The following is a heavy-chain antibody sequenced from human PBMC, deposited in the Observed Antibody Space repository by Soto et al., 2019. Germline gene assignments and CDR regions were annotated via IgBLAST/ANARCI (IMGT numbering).Heavy chain of an antibody. CDR1: RYIFTNYG. J-gene: IGHJ6*02. CDR2: ITTYNGNT. CDR3: ARALTVYGMDV. Sequence: QVQLVQSGVEVREPGASVKVSCKAVRYIFTNYGVSWVRQAPGQGLEWMGWITTYNGNTEYAQKFQGRVTMTTDASTSTAYMELGSLRSDDTAIYYCARALTVYGMDVLGQGTTVTVSS. V-gene: IGHV1-18*01.